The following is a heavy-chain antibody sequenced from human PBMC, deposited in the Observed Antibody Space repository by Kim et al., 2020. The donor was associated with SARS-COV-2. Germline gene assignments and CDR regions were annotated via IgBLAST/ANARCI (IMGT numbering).Heavy chain of an antibody. CDR1: GGSIGSTGYY. D-gene: IGHD3-3*01. V-gene: IGHV4-39*01. CDR2: SFYSGST. CDR3: VFLGYQYAMDV. J-gene: IGHJ6*02. Sequence: SETLSLTCTVSGGSIGSTGYYWGWIRQPPGKGPEYIGSSFYSGSTYYNPSLKSRVTISVDMSKNQFSLRMRSVTAADTAVYYCVFLGYQYAMDVWGQGTSVTVSS.